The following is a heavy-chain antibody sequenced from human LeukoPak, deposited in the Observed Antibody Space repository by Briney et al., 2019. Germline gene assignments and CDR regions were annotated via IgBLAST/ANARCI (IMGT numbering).Heavy chain of an antibody. CDR2: INHTGST. CDR3: AREGRDPAKKLNCYYGMDV. Sequence: PSETLSLTCAVYGGSFSGYYWSWIRQPPGKGLEWVGEINHTGSTNYNPSLKSRVTISVDTSKNQFSLKLSSVTAADTAVYYCAREGRDPAKKLNCYYGMDVWGQGTTVTVSS. D-gene: IGHD2-21*02. V-gene: IGHV4-34*01. CDR1: GGSFSGYY. J-gene: IGHJ6*02.